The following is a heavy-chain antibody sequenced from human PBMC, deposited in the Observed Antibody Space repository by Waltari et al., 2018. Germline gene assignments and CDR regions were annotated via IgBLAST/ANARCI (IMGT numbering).Heavy chain of an antibody. V-gene: IGHV4-4*02. CDR1: GDSMSSTDC. CDR3: ARDRGRGLYLDS. D-gene: IGHD1-26*01. CDR2: VRGDGKT. Sequence: QLQLQESGPGLVKPSGTLSLTCAVPGDSMSSTDCWSWVRQPPGKGLAWVGQVRGDGKTNYNPSFASRITISLDTYNKQFSLKVTSATAADTAIYYCARDRGRGLYLDSWGPGTQVTVSP. J-gene: IGHJ4*02.